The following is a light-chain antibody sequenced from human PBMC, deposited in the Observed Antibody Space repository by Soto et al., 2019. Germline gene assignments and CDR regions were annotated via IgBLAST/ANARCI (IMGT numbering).Light chain of an antibody. CDR3: SSFTSTSTFV. CDR2: EVS. J-gene: IGLJ1*01. V-gene: IGLV2-14*01. CDR1: SNDVGGYNY. Sequence: QSVLTQPASVSGSPGQSITISCTGTSNDVGGYNYVSWFQQHPGKAPKLLIFEVSNRPSGVSNRFSGSKSGNTASLTIYGLQAEDEADYYCSSFTSTSTFVFGTGTKVTVL.